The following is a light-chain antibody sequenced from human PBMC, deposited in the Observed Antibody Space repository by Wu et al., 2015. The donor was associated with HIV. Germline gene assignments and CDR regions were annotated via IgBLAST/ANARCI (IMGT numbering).Light chain of an antibody. Sequence: EIVLTQSPATLSLSPGERATLFCRASQRVSNYLAWYQQKPGQAPRLLIYDASTRATGIPARFSGSGSETDFTLTISNLEPEDFAVYYCQQRRYWPQTFGRGTKVEIK. J-gene: IGKJ1*01. V-gene: IGKV3-11*01. CDR1: QRVSNY. CDR3: QQRRYWPQT. CDR2: DAS.